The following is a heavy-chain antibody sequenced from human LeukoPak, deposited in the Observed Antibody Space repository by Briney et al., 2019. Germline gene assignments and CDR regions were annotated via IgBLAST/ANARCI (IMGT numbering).Heavy chain of an antibody. CDR2: IKEDGTET. D-gene: IGHD5-24*01. CDR1: GFMFSSNW. CDR3: AKEGRSLQTY. V-gene: IGHV3-7*03. J-gene: IGHJ4*02. Sequence: RGSLRLSCAASGFMFSSNWMSWVRLAPGKGLEWVANIKEDGTETYYVDSVKGRFTISRDNAKNSLYLQMNSLRVEDTAVYYCAKEGRSLQTYWGQGTLVTVSS.